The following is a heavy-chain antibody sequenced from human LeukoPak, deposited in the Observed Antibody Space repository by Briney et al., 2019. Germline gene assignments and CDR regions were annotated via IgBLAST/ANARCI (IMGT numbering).Heavy chain of an antibody. V-gene: IGHV3-23*01. CDR2: INGGGGST. CDR3: AKEGRKSSSSCYYFDH. Sequence: PGGSLRLSCAASGFTFSSYAMTWVRQAPGKGLEWVSVINGGGGSTFYADSVKGRFTISRDNSKNTLYLQMNSLRAEDTAVYYCAKEGRKSSSSCYYFDHWGQGSLVTVSS. J-gene: IGHJ4*02. D-gene: IGHD2-2*01. CDR1: GFTFSSYA.